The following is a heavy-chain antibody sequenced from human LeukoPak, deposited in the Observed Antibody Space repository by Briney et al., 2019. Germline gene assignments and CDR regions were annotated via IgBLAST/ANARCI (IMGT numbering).Heavy chain of an antibody. Sequence: ASVKVSCKASGYTFTSYDINWVRQAAGQGLEWMGLMNPNSGNTGYAQKFQGRVTMTRNTSISTAYMELSSLRSEDTAVYYCARYCSSTSCPWYYYYYGMDVWGQGTTVTVSS. J-gene: IGHJ6*02. CDR1: GYTFTSYD. CDR3: ARYCSSTSCPWYYYYYGMDV. D-gene: IGHD2-2*01. CDR2: MNPNSGNT. V-gene: IGHV1-8*01.